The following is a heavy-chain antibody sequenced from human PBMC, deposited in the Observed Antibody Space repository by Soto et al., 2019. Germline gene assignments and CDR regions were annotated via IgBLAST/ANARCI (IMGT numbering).Heavy chain of an antibody. CDR1: GGSISSGGYY. V-gene: IGHV4-31*03. Sequence: SETLSLTCTVSGGSISSGGYYWSWIRQHPGKGLEWIGYIYYSGSTYYNPSLKSRVTISVDTSKNQFSLKLSSVTAADTAVYYCARYRGGSTIFGVVIPSYFDYWGQGTLVTVSS. CDR3: ARYRGGSTIFGVVIPSYFDY. D-gene: IGHD3-3*01. CDR2: IYYSGST. J-gene: IGHJ4*02.